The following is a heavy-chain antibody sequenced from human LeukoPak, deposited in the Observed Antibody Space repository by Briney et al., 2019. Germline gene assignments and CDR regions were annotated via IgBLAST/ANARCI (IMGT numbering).Heavy chain of an antibody. CDR1: GFTFSDYY. J-gene: IGHJ6*03. D-gene: IGHD3-3*01. Sequence: GGSLRLSCAASGFTFSDYYMSWIRQAPGKGLEWVSCISSSGSTIYYADSVKGRLTISRDNAKNTLYLQMNSLRAEDTAVYYCAKLEGWGFWSGYYGYYYYYMDVWGKGTTVTVSS. CDR3: AKLEGWGFWSGYYGYYYYYMDV. V-gene: IGHV3-11*04. CDR2: ISSSGSTI.